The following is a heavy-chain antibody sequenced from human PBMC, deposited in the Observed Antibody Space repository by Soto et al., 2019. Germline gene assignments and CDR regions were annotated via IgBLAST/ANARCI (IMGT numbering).Heavy chain of an antibody. CDR1: GFTFSGST. Sequence: GGSLRLSCAASGFTFSGSTLHWVRQASGKGLEWVGRIGSKANNYAAAYAVSLKGRFTISRDDSRNTAYLQMSSLKTEDTAVYYCARGIYPFWSGHPKGLDYWGQGTVVTVSS. J-gene: IGHJ4*02. CDR2: IGSKANNYAA. CDR3: ARGIYPFWSGHPKGLDY. D-gene: IGHD3-3*01. V-gene: IGHV3-73*01.